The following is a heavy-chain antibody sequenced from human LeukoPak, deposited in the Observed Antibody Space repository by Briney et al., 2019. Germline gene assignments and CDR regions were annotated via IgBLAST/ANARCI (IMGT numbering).Heavy chain of an antibody. D-gene: IGHD6-25*01. V-gene: IGHV4-59*08. Sequence: SETLSLTCTVSGGSISSYYWSWIRQPRGKGLECTGYIYNSGSTNYSPSLKSRVSISVDPSKNQFSLKLSSVTAADTAVYYCARSAIDAFDIWGQGTMVTVSS. CDR1: GGSISSYY. CDR2: IYNSGST. CDR3: ARSAIDAFDI. J-gene: IGHJ3*02.